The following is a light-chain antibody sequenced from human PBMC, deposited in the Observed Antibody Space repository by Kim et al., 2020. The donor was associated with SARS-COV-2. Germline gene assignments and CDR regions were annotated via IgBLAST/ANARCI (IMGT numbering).Light chain of an antibody. J-gene: IGKJ2*01. Sequence: SLSPGQSPPLSRRASHVVTSYLSWYQQKLGQAPRLLFFGASTRATGIPDSFSGSASGTDFTLTISRLKPEDFAVYYCQQYATSQYPFAEGTKLEI. CDR1: HVVTSY. CDR3: QQYATSQYP. CDR2: GAS. V-gene: IGKV3-20*01.